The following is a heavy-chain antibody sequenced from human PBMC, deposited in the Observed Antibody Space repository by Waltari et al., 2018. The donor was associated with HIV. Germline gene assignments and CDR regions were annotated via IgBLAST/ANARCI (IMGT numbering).Heavy chain of an antibody. D-gene: IGHD3-22*01. Sequence: EVQLVESGGGLIQPGGSLRLSCAASGFTVSRNYMSWVRQAPGKGLEWVSVIYSGGSTYYADSVKGRFTISRDNSKNTLYLQMNSLRAEDTAVYYCARAAPITMRPWEFYDYWGQGTLVTVSS. CDR3: ARAAPITMRPWEFYDY. CDR1: GFTVSRNY. CDR2: IYSGGST. V-gene: IGHV3-53*01. J-gene: IGHJ4*02.